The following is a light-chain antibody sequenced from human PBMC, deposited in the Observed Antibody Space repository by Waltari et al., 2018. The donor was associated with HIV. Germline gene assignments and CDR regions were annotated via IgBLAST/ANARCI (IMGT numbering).Light chain of an antibody. CDR3: HKYSSALGT. CDR2: AAS. V-gene: IGKV1-27*01. Sequence: DIQMTQSPSSLSASVGDRVTITCRASQDIRNYLAWYQLKPGKVPNLLIYAASTLQSGVSPRFSGSGSGTEFTLTISSLQPEDVATYYCHKYSSALGTFGQGTKVEIK. J-gene: IGKJ1*01. CDR1: QDIRNY.